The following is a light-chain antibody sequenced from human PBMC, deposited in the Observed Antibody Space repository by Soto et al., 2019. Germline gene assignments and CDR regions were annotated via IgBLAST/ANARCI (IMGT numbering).Light chain of an antibody. CDR2: DVS. CDR1: SSDIGDYNY. J-gene: IGLJ1*01. Sequence: QSVLTQPASVSGSPGQSITISCTGTSSDIGDYNYVSWYQQHPGKAPKLMIYDVSNRPSGVSNRFSGSKSGNTASLTISGLQADDEADYYCSSYTSISTYVIGTGTKVTV. CDR3: SSYTSISTYV. V-gene: IGLV2-14*01.